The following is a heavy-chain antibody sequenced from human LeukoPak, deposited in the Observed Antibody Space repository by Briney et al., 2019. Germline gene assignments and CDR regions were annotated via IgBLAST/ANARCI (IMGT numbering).Heavy chain of an antibody. Sequence: PGRSLRLSCAASGFTFSSYAMHWVRQAPGKGLEWVAVISYDGSNKYYADSVKGRFTISGDNSKNTLYLQMNSLRAEDTAVYYCARGRPRVVITTAPFDYWGQGTLVTVSS. CDR1: GFTFSSYA. D-gene: IGHD3-22*01. CDR3: ARGRPRVVITTAPFDY. V-gene: IGHV3-30-3*01. J-gene: IGHJ4*02. CDR2: ISYDGSNK.